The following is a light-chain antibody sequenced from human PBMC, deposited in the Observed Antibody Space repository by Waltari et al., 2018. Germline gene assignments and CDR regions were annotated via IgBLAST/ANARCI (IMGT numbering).Light chain of an antibody. J-gene: IGKJ4*01. CDR2: AAS. Sequence: DIQMTQSPSSLSASVGDRVTITCRASQSISNYLNWYQQKPGKAPNLLIYAASNLQSGVPSRFSGSGSGTDFTLTISCLQPEDFGTYYCQQSYSSPTFGGGTKVEIE. V-gene: IGKV1-39*01. CDR1: QSISNY. CDR3: QQSYSSPT.